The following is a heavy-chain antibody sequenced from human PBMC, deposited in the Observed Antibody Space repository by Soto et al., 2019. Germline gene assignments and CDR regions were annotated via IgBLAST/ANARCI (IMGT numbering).Heavy chain of an antibody. CDR2: ISYDGSNK. V-gene: IGHV3-30*18. Sequence: VGSLRLSCAASGFTFSSYGMHWVRQAPGKGLEWVAVISYDGSNKYYADSVKGRFTISRDNSKNTLYLQMNSLRAEDTAVYYCAKAKGSDFCGQGPLLTVSS. CDR1: GFTFSSYG. D-gene: IGHD3-10*01. CDR3: AKAKGSDF. J-gene: IGHJ4*02.